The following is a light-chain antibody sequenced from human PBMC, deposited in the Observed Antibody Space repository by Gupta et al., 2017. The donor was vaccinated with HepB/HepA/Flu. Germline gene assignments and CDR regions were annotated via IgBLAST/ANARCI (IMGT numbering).Light chain of an antibody. Sequence: HSVRPTHPPASGTPGRRSPILFSGSTSNIGIITVTWYQHVPGSAPKLLMYHNNQRPSGVPDRFSGSKSGTSASLAISGLQSGDEADYYCAAWHDSVDALVFGGGTKLTVL. V-gene: IGLV1-44*01. CDR3: AAWHDSVDALV. J-gene: IGLJ2*01. CDR1: TSNIGIIT. CDR2: HNN.